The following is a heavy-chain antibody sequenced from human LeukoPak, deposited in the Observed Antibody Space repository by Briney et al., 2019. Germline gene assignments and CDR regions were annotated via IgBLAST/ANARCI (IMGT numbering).Heavy chain of an antibody. CDR2: IDYSGNT. V-gene: IGHV4-59*08. Sequence: PSETLSLTCTVSGGSINTYYWSWIRQPPGKGLEWIGYIDYSGNTNHNPSLKSRVTISVDTSKNQFSLEMSSVTAGDTAVYYCARHEGGYNPYLLDYWGQGTLVTVSS. J-gene: IGHJ4*02. CDR1: GGSINTYY. D-gene: IGHD5-24*01. CDR3: ARHEGGYNPYLLDY.